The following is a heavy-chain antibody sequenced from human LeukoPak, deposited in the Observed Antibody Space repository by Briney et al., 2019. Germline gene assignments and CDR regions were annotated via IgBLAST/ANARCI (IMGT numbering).Heavy chain of an antibody. J-gene: IGHJ4*02. Sequence: PSETLSLTCTVSGDSISSSSYYWGWIRQPPGKGLEWIGRIYYSGSTYYNPSLKSRVTISVDTSKNQFSLKLSSVTAADTAVYYCARRVGATRSPNFDYWGQGTLVTVSS. V-gene: IGHV4-39*01. CDR3: ARRVGATRSPNFDY. CDR1: GDSISSSSYY. D-gene: IGHD1-26*01. CDR2: IYYSGST.